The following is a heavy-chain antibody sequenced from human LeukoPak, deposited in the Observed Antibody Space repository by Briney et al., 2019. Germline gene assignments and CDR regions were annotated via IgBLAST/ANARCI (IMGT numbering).Heavy chain of an antibody. CDR3: GRYSDWFQDYYFDY. V-gene: IGHV3-23*01. J-gene: IGHJ4*02. D-gene: IGHD3-9*01. CDR2: ISGSGGST. Sequence: GGSLRLSCAASGFTFSSYAMSWVRQAPGKGLEWVSAISGSGGSTYYADSVKGRFTISRDNSKNTLYLQMNSLRAEDTAVYYCGRYSDWFQDYYFDYWGQGTLVTVSS. CDR1: GFTFSSYA.